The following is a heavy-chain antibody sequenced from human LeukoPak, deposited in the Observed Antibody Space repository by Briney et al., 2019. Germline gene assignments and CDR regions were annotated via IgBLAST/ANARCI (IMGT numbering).Heavy chain of an antibody. CDR1: GLSVSSNN. V-gene: IGHV3-48*04. CDR3: ARGWVGYDS. CDR2: ISAGSGTI. D-gene: IGHD2-15*01. J-gene: IGHJ5*01. Sequence: GGSLRLPCAASGLSVSSNNMHWVRQAPGGRLEWVAYISAGSGTIFSADSLKGRFTISRDNARESLFLQMNNLRADDTAVYYCARGWVGYDSWGQGTLVVVSS.